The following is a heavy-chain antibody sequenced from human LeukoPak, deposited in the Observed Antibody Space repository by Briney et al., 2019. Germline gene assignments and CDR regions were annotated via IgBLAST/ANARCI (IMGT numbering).Heavy chain of an antibody. CDR2: IKQDGSEK. CDR3: ARGQNLGC. Sequence: GSLRLSCGASGFTFSSYTMNWVRQAPGKGLEWVANIKQDGSEKYYVDSVKGRFTISRDNAKTSLYLQMNSLRAEDTAVYYCARGQNLGCWGQGTLVTVSS. V-gene: IGHV3-7*01. J-gene: IGHJ4*02. CDR1: GFTFSSYT.